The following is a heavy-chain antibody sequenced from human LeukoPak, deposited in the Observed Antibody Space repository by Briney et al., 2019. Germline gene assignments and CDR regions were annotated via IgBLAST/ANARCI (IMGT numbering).Heavy chain of an antibody. CDR1: GFTFSNYN. J-gene: IGHJ4*02. D-gene: IGHD6-13*01. CDR3: ARDEFIAAAGNIDY. V-gene: IGHV3-21*01. CDR2: ISTSSRYI. Sequence: PGGSLRLYCAASGFTFSNYNMIWVRQAPGRGLEWVSSISTSSRYIYYADSVKGRFTISRYNAKNSLYLQMNSLRAEDTAVYYCARDEFIAAAGNIDYWGQGTLVTVSS.